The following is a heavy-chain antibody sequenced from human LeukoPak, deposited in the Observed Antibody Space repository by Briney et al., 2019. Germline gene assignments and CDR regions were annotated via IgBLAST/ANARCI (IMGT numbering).Heavy chain of an antibody. D-gene: IGHD3-10*01. CDR1: GYTFTSYG. J-gene: IGHJ5*02. CDR2: ISAYNGNT. Sequence: ASVKVSCKASGYTFTSYGISWVRQAPGQGLEWMGWISAYNGNTNYARKLQGRVTMTTDTSTSTAYMELRSLRSDDTAVYYCARGGPPVLLWFGEVPFDPWGQGTLVTVSS. CDR3: ARGGPPVLLWFGEVPFDP. V-gene: IGHV1-18*01.